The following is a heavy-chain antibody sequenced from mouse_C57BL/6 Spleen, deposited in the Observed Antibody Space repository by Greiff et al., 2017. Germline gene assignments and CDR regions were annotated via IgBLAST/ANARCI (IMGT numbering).Heavy chain of an antibody. V-gene: IGHV1-80*01. CDR2: IYPGDGDT. CDR1: GYTFTSYW. D-gene: IGHD3-3*01. CDR3: ARGTFDY. J-gene: IGHJ2*01. Sequence: QVQLQQPGAELVKPGASVKLSCKASGYTFTSYWMHWVKQRPGKGLEWIGQIYPGDGDTNYNGKFKGKATLTADKSSSTAYMQLSSLTSEDSAVYFCARGTFDYWGQGTTLTVSS.